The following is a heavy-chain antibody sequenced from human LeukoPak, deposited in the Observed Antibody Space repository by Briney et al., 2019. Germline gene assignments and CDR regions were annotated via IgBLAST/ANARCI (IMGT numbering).Heavy chain of an antibody. CDR2: ICIAVSII. Sequence: GGSLRLSCAASGFTFSRYVMNWGPQALGKGLEWGSYICIAVSIISYADPGKGGLTISRAIARNPRYLKMKSRRAEDRAVYYGGRVADVGGFYIWGQGTIVTVSS. D-gene: IGHD3-10*01. CDR3: GRVADVGGFYI. CDR1: GFTFSRYV. V-gene: IGHV3-48*03. J-gene: IGHJ3*02.